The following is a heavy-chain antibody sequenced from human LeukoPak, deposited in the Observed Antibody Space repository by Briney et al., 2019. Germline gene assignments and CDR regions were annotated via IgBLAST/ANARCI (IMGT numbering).Heavy chain of an antibody. CDR1: GFTFSSYS. V-gene: IGHV3-48*04. CDR2: ISSSSSTI. J-gene: IGHJ4*02. D-gene: IGHD2-15*01. Sequence: GGSLRLSCAASGFTFSSYSMNWVRQAPGKGLEWVSYISSSSSTIYYADSVKGRFTISRDNAKNSLYLQMNSLRAEDTAVYYCARCPLVVVAATSDYWGQGTLVTVSS. CDR3: ARCPLVVVAATSDY.